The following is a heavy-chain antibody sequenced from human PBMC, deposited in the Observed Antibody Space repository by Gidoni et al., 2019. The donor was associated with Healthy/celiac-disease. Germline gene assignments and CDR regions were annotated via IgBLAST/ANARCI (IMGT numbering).Heavy chain of an antibody. D-gene: IGHD4-17*01. CDR2: IYYSGST. J-gene: IGHJ4*02. CDR3: ARGRTTVTVFDY. CDR1: GGSISSSSYY. Sequence: QLQLQESGPGLVKPSETLSLTCTVSGGSISSSSYYWGWIRQPPGKGLEWIGSIYYSGSTYYNPSLKSRVTISVDTSKNQFSLKLSSVTAADTAVYYCARGRTTVTVFDYWGQGTLVTVSS. V-gene: IGHV4-39*01.